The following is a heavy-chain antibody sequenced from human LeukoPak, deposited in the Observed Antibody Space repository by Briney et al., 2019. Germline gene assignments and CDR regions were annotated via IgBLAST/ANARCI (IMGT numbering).Heavy chain of an antibody. CDR2: IISSSSTI. Sequence: AGSLRLSCAASGFTFSRYSMNWVRQPPGGRLQWGSYIISSSSTIYYTDSVKGRFTISIDKAKNSLYLQMNTLRAADTAVYYCAATYGWFDRWGQGTLVTVSS. V-gene: IGHV3-48*01. CDR1: GFTFSRYS. CDR3: AATYGWFDR. J-gene: IGHJ5*02. D-gene: IGHD3-16*01.